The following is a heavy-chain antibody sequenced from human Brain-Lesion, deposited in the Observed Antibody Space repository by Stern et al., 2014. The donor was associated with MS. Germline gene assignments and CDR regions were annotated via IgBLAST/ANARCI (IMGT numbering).Heavy chain of an antibody. V-gene: IGHV3-23*04. CDR1: GFPFSNYA. Sequence: QLVQSGGGLVQPGGSLRLSCVGSGFPFSNYAMTWVRQAPGKGLEWVSAISGSGSSTYYADSVRGRFSISRDNSKSTVFLQMNSLRADDTATYFCAKTIVGESWGQGALVTVSS. CDR2: ISGSGSST. CDR3: AKTIVGES. J-gene: IGHJ5*02. D-gene: IGHD1-26*01.